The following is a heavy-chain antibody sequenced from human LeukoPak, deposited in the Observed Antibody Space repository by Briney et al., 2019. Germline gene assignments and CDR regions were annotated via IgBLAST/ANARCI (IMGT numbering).Heavy chain of an antibody. V-gene: IGHV4-39*01. CDR3: ARFGGLFCTGGTCYSGFDY. CDR1: GGSINTNSYS. Sequence: PSETLSLTCTVSGGSINTNSYSWGWIRQPPGKGLEWIGSISYSGSTYYNPSLKSRVTMSVDTSKSQFSLKSISVTAADTAVYYCARFGGLFCTGGTCYSGFDYWGQGTLVTASS. D-gene: IGHD2-15*01. J-gene: IGHJ4*02. CDR2: ISYSGST.